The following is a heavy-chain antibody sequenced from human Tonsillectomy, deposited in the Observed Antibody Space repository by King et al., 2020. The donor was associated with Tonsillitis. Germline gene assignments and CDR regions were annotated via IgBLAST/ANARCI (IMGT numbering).Heavy chain of an antibody. CDR3: ARPWGTWPTINWFDP. Sequence: QLVQSGAEVKKPGASVKVSCQASGYTFTGHFLHWVRQAPGQGLEWMGWINPNSGGTKYAQKFRGRVTMTRDTSIGTAYMELSNLTSDDTAVYYCARPWGTWPTINWFDPGGQGTVVTVSS. CDR2: INPNSGGT. CDR1: GYTFTGHF. J-gene: IGHJ5*02. V-gene: IGHV1-2*02. D-gene: IGHD1-26*01.